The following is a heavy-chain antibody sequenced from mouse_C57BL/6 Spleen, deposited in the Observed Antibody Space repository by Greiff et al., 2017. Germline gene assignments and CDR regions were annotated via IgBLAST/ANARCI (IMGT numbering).Heavy chain of an antibody. D-gene: IGHD1-1*01. V-gene: IGHV1-82*01. CDR2: IYPGDGDT. Sequence: QVQLQQSGPELVKPGASVKISCKASGYAFSSSWMNWVKQRPGKGLEWIGRIYPGDGDTNYNGKFKGKATLTADKSSSTACMQLSSLTSEDSAVYFCERPPLYYSGSGEAMDYWGQGTSVTVSS. J-gene: IGHJ4*01. CDR3: ERPPLYYSGSGEAMDY. CDR1: GYAFSSSW.